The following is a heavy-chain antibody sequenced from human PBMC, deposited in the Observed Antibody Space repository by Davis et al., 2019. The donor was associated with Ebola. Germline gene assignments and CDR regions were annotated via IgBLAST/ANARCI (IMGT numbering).Heavy chain of an antibody. CDR1: GFTFSGYA. Sequence: GESLKISCAASGFTFSGYAMSWVRQAPGKGLEWVSAISGSGGSTYYADSVKGRFTISRDNSKNTLYLQMNSLRAEDTAVYYCAKGEDIVVVPAAIEFYYYGMDVWGQGTTVTVSS. J-gene: IGHJ6*02. D-gene: IGHD2-2*02. CDR2: ISGSGGST. CDR3: AKGEDIVVVPAAIEFYYYGMDV. V-gene: IGHV3-23*01.